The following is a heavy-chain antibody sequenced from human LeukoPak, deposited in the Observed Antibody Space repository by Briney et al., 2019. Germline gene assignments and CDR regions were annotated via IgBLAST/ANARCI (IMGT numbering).Heavy chain of an antibody. CDR1: GFTFSSYG. D-gene: IGHD2-2*01. CDR3: AKQIVVVPAAISRDY. J-gene: IGHJ4*02. CDR2: IRYDGSNK. Sequence: GGSLRLSCAASGFTFSSYGMHWVRQAPGKGLEWVAFIRYDGSNKYYADSVKGRFTISRDNSKNTLYLQMNSLRAEDTAVYYCAKQIVVVPAAISRDYWGQGTLVTVSS. V-gene: IGHV3-30*02.